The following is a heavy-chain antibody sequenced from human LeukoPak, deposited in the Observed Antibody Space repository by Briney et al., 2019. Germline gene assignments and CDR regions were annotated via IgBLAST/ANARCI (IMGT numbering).Heavy chain of an antibody. V-gene: IGHV1-2*02. CDR1: GYIFTGYY. CDR2: INPNSGGT. CDR3: VRDATGGSQVHWFDP. J-gene: IGHJ5*02. D-gene: IGHD2-15*01. Sequence: ASVKVSCKASGYIFTGYYMHWVRQAPGQGLEWMGWINPNSGGTNYAQKFQGRVTLIRDTSISTAYMELRRLRSDDTAVYYCVRDATGGSQVHWFDPWGQGTLVTVSS.